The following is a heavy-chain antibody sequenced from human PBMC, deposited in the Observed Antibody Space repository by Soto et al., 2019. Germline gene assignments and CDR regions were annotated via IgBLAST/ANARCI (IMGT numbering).Heavy chain of an antibody. D-gene: IGHD5-12*01. CDR3: ASTEPGGYSGFDDIYVDC. CDR2: IIPILGIA. CDR1: GGTFSSYT. Sequence: QVQLVQSGAEVKKPGSSVKVSCKASGGTFSSYTISWVRQAPGQGLEWMGRIIPILGIANYAQKFQGRVTITADKCRRTAHMELSGLRSEDTAVYYCASTEPGGYSGFDDIYVDCRGQGTLVAVCS. J-gene: IGHJ4*02. V-gene: IGHV1-69*02.